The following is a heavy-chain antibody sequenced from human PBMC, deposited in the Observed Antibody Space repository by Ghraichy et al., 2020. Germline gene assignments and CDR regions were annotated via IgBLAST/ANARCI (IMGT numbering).Heavy chain of an antibody. V-gene: IGHV3-9*01. Sequence: GGSLRLSCAASGFTFDDYAMHWVRQAPGKGLEWVSGISWNSGSIGYADSVKGRFTISRDNAKNSLYLQMNSLRAEDTALYYCAKVLCSSTSCYTPDAFDIWGQGTMVTVSS. CDR3: AKVLCSSTSCYTPDAFDI. D-gene: IGHD2-2*02. CDR2: ISWNSGSI. CDR1: GFTFDDYA. J-gene: IGHJ3*02.